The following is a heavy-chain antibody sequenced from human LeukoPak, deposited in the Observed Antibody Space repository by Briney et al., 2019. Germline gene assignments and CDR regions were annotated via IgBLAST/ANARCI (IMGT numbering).Heavy chain of an antibody. CDR2: ITNSGGNT. V-gene: IGHV3-23*01. Sequence: GGSLRLSCAASGFTFSDYGMSWVRQAPGKGLEWVSTITNSGGNTYYNADSVKGRFTTSRDNSKNTLYLQMNSLRAEDTAVYHCAKRPVYIGGWYYFDYWGQGALVTVSS. CDR1: GFTFSDYG. CDR3: AKRPVYIGGWYYFDY. D-gene: IGHD6-19*01. J-gene: IGHJ4*02.